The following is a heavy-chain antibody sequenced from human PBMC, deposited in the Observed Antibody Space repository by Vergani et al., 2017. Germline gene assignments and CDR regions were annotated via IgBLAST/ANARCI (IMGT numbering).Heavy chain of an antibody. Sequence: QEQLLQSGGGVVQPGGSLRLSCIGSGYTFGHFDMHWVRQAPGKGLAWVAFIRYDGSNPQYIDSVKGRFNISRDNSKGTLFLQMNGRRPEDTGTYCGAKKGCRLYYYGVDVWGQGTTITVSS. D-gene: IGHD2-2*01. V-gene: IGHV3-30*02. CDR3: AKKGCRLYYYGVDV. J-gene: IGHJ6*02. CDR1: GYTFGHFD. CDR2: IRYDGSNP.